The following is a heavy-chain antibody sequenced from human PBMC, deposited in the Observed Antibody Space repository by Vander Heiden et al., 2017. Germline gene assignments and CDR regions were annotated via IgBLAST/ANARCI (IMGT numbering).Heavy chain of an antibody. J-gene: IGHJ6*02. CDR2: IKQDGSEK. CDR3: ARDNTPYYYYGMDV. Sequence: EVQLVESGGGLVQPGGSLRLSCAASGFTASSYWMGWVRQAPGKGLEWVANIKQDGSEKYYVDSVKGRFTISRDNAKNSLYLQMNSLRAEDTAVYYCARDNTPYYYYGMDVWGQGTTVTVSS. CDR1: GFTASSYW. V-gene: IGHV3-7*01.